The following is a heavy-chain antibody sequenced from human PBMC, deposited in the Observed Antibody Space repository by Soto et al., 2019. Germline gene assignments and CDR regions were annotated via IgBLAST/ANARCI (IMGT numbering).Heavy chain of an antibody. J-gene: IGHJ4*02. V-gene: IGHV1-69*13. CDR3: ARGAMGNFDY. Sequence: GASVKVSCKASGGTFGSQGIAWVRQAPGQGLEWMGGFIAMLGTPTYAKKVQGRATISADESLTSSYLELRSLRSEDTGVYFCARGAMGNFDYWGQGTVVTVSS. CDR2: FIAMLGTP. CDR1: GGTFGSQG. D-gene: IGHD5-18*01.